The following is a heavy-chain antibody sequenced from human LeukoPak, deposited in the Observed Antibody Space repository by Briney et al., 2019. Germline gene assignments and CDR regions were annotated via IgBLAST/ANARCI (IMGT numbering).Heavy chain of an antibody. V-gene: IGHV3-66*01. CDR1: GFAVSTNY. Sequence: QPGGSLRLSCAASGFAVSTNYMSWVRQAPGKGLEGVSFIHSGGTYYADYVKGRFTISRDNSKNTVYLQLNSLRVEDTAVYYCAPERPVFGVRGQGTLVPVSS. CDR3: APERPVFGV. CDR2: IHSGGT. D-gene: IGHD3-3*01. J-gene: IGHJ4*02.